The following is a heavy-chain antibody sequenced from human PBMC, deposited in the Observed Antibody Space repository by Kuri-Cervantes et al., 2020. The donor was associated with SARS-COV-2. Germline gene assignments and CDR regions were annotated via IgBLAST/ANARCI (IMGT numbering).Heavy chain of an antibody. CDR1: GGSFSDYS. J-gene: IGHJ6*03. V-gene: IGHV4-34*01. CDR2: INHSGNA. D-gene: IGHD2-2*01. Sequence: GSLRLSCAVFGGSFSDYSWRWIRQPPEKGLEWIGDINHSGNANYNPSFKSRVTISVDTSKNQFSLRLSSVIAADTAVYYCARGREGVEPATVLGLGFYYYYFMYVWGRGTTVTVSS. CDR3: ARGREGVEPATVLGLGFYYYYFMYV.